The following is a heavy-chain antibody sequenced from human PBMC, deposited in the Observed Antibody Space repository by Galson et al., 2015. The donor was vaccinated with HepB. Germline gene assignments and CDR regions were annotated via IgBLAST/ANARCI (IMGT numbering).Heavy chain of an antibody. D-gene: IGHD3-16*02. J-gene: IGHJ4*02. CDR3: ARVGELSLSFDY. V-gene: IGHV3-21*01. CDR1: GFTFSSYS. CDR2: ISSSSSYI. Sequence: SLRLSCAAAGFTFSSYSMNWVRQAPGKGLEWVSSISSSSSYIYYADSVKGRFTISRDNAKNSLYLQMNSLRAEDTAVYYCARVGELSLSFDYWGQGTLVTVSS.